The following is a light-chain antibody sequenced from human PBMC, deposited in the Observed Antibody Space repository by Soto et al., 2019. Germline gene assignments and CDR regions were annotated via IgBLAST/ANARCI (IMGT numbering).Light chain of an antibody. J-gene: IGKJ1*01. CDR3: QQYNNWLPWT. V-gene: IGKV3-15*01. CDR2: GAS. Sequence: IVMTQSPATLSVSPGERATLSCRASQSVSSNLAWYQQKPGQAPRLLMYGASTRATGIPARFSGSGSGTEFTLTISNLQSEDFAVYYCQQYNNWLPWTFGQGTKVEIK. CDR1: QSVSSN.